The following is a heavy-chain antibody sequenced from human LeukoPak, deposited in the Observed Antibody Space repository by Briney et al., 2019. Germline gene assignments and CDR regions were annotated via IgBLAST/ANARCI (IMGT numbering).Heavy chain of an antibody. Sequence: PGGSLRLSCAASGFTFSSYGMHWVRQAPGKGLEWVAFIRYDGSNKYYADSVKGRFTISRDNSKNTLYLQMNSLRAEDTAVYYCARGTQQLVREDFDYWGQGTLVTVSS. V-gene: IGHV3-30*02. J-gene: IGHJ4*02. D-gene: IGHD6-13*01. CDR2: IRYDGSNK. CDR3: ARGTQQLVREDFDY. CDR1: GFTFSSYG.